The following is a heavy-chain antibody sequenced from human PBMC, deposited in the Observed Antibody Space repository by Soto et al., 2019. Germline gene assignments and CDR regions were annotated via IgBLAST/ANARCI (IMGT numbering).Heavy chain of an antibody. J-gene: IGHJ5*02. CDR1: GFTFSNYW. CDR2: INSDGSTR. V-gene: IGHV3-74*01. CDR3: VTSWGFDH. D-gene: IGHD3-16*01. Sequence: EVQLMESGGGLVQPGGSLRLSCVASGFTFSNYWMHWVRQAPGKGLVWVSRINSDGSTRSYAESVKGRFTISRDNVKNTLYLQMNSLRAEDTAVYYCVTSWGFDHWGQGTLVSVSS.